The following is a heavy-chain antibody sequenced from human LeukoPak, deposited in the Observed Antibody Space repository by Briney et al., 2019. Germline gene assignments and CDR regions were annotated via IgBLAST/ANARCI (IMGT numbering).Heavy chain of an antibody. CDR1: GASLNGHY. CDR3: ARVDTTGSYYYYGMDV. J-gene: IGHJ6*02. D-gene: IGHD1-1*01. V-gene: IGHV4-34*01. Sequence: SETLSLTCAVYGASLNGHYWSWIRQPPGKGLEWIGEGSDVGGTKYNPSLKSRVTISADTSKNQFSLKLSSVTAADTAVYYCARVDTTGSYYYYGMDVWGQGTTVTVSS. CDR2: GSDVGGT.